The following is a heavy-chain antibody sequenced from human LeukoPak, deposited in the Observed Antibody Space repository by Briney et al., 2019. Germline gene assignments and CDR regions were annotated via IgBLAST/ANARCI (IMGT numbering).Heavy chain of an antibody. CDR2: ISGSGDST. V-gene: IGHV3-23*01. CDR1: GFTFSSYG. Sequence: PGGSLRLSCAASGFTFSSYGMGWVRQAPGKGLEWVSFISGSGDSTFYADSVKGRFTISRDNSKNTPYLQMNSLRAEDTAVYYCAKDRDMRAWNFWGYFDYWGQGTLVTVSS. CDR3: AKDRDMRAWNFWGYFDY. D-gene: IGHD1-7*01. J-gene: IGHJ4*02.